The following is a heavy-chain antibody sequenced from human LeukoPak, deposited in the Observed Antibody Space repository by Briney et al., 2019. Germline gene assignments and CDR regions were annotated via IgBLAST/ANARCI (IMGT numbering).Heavy chain of an antibody. CDR3: ARTVGSSGWTDY. Sequence: PSETLSLTCSVSGVXISSYYCSWIRQPPGKGLEWIGYIYYGGSPNYNPSLKSRVTISVDTPKNQFSLKLTSVTAADTAVYFCARTVGSSGWTDYWGQGTLVTVSS. J-gene: IGHJ4*02. V-gene: IGHV4-59*08. D-gene: IGHD6-19*01. CDR2: IYYGGSP. CDR1: GVXISSYY.